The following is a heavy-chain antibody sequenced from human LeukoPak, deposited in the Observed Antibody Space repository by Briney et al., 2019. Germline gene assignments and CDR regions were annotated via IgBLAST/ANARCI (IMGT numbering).Heavy chain of an antibody. Sequence: GGSLRLSCAASGFTFSSYSMNWVRQAPGKGLEWVSYIGSSSSTISYADSVKGRFTISRENAKNSLYLQMSSLRDDDTAVYYCAREVVVVTALVDNWFDPWGQGTLVTVSS. CDR2: IGSSSSTI. D-gene: IGHD2-21*02. J-gene: IGHJ5*02. CDR1: GFTFSSYS. V-gene: IGHV3-48*02. CDR3: AREVVVVTALVDNWFDP.